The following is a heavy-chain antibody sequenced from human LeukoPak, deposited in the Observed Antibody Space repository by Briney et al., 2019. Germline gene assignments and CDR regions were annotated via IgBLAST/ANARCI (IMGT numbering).Heavy chain of an antibody. D-gene: IGHD6-19*01. CDR3: ARKNVGYRSGQLDY. V-gene: IGHV4-39*01. J-gene: IGHJ4*02. CDR2: IYYSGST. Sequence: SETLSLTCTVSGGSISSSSYYWGWIRQPPGKGLEWIGSIYYSGSTYYNPSLKSRVTISVDTSKNQFSLKLSSVTAADTAVYYCARKNVGYRSGQLDYWGQGTLVTVSS. CDR1: GGSISSSSYY.